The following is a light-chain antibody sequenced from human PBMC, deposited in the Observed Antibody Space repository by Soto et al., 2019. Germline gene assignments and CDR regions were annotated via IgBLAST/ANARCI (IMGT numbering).Light chain of an antibody. CDR3: QQYYSSPYS. CDR1: QSVLYSANNHNY. V-gene: IGKV4-1*01. CDR2: WAS. J-gene: IGKJ2*01. Sequence: DIVMTQSPDSLAVSLGERATINCKSSQSVLYSANNHNYLAWYQQKPGQPPKLLIYWASTRESGVPDRFSGSGSGTDFTLTIGGLQAGDVAVYYCQQYYSSPYSFGQGTKLEIK.